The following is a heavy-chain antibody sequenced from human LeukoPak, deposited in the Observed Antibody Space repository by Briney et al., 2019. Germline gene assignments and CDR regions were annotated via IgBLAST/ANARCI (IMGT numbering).Heavy chain of an antibody. J-gene: IGHJ4*02. CDR3: AREGGYTYGLSGSFGY. CDR1: GFTVSSHY. CDR2: IDGGGST. V-gene: IGHV3-53*01. Sequence: PGGSLRLSCAASGFTVSSHYMSWVRQAPGKGLEGGSVIDGGGSTFYADSVEGRFTISRDNSKNTIYLQINSLRAEDTAVYYCAREGGYTYGLSGSFGYWGQGTLVTVSS. D-gene: IGHD5-18*01.